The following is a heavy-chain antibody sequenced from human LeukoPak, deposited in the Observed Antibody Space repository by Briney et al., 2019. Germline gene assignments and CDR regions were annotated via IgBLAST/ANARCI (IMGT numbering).Heavy chain of an antibody. D-gene: IGHD1-1*01. CDR1: GFSW. V-gene: IGHV3-7*01. CDR3: ASHDAWRFEY. J-gene: IGHJ4*02. Sequence: GGSLRLSCAASGFSWMSWVRQAPGEGLERVANIKHDESDKHYADSLEGRFTISRDNAKNSLYLQMNSLRAEGTGVYYCASHDAWRFEYWGQGTQVTVSS. CDR2: IKHDESDK.